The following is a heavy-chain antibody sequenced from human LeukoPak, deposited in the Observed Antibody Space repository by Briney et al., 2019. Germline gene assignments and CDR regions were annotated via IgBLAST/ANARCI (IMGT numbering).Heavy chain of an antibody. CDR1: GGTFSSYA. D-gene: IGHD5-18*01. V-gene: IGHV1-69*06. CDR3: ARGIPLPHFDY. CDR2: IIPIFGTA. Sequence: GASVKVSCKASGGTFSSYAISWVRQAPGQGLEWMGGIIPIFGTANYAQKFQGRVTITADKSTSTAYMELSSLRSEDTAVYYCARGIPLPHFDYWGQGTLVTVSS. J-gene: IGHJ4*02.